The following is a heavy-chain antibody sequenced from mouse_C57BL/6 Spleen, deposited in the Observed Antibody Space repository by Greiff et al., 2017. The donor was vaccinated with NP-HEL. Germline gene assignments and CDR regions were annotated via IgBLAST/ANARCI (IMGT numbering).Heavy chain of an antibody. CDR2: ISSGGSYT. CDR1: GFTFSSYG. J-gene: IGHJ4*01. V-gene: IGHV5-6*01. D-gene: IGHD2-1*01. Sequence: EVQGVESGGDLVKPGGSLKLSCAASGFTFSSYGMSWVRQTPDKRLEWVATISSGGSYTYYPDSVKGRFTISRDNAKNTLYLQMSSLKSEDTAMYYCARRNYGNSGDYWGQGTSVTVSS. CDR3: ARRNYGNSGDY.